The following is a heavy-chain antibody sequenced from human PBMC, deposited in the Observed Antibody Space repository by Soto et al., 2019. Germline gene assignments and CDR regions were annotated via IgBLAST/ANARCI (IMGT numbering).Heavy chain of an antibody. V-gene: IGHV1-69*13. CDR3: ARERGIAAAGTREYAFDI. CDR1: GYTFTSYG. CDR2: IIPIFGTA. Sequence: SVKVSCKASGYTFTSYGISWVRQAPGQGLEWMGGIIPIFGTANYAQKLQGRVTITADESTSTAYMELSSLRSEDTAVYYCARERGIAAAGTREYAFDIWGQGTMVTVSS. D-gene: IGHD6-13*01. J-gene: IGHJ3*02.